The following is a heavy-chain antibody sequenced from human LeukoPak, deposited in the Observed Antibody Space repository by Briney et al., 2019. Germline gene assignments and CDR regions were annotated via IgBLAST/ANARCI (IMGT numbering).Heavy chain of an antibody. CDR3: TTDRAWKQWLVSDAFDI. V-gene: IGHV3-7*03. J-gene: IGHJ3*02. D-gene: IGHD6-19*01. CDR1: GFDFSGFS. CDR2: MEEYGSYI. Sequence: GGSLRLSCVVSGFDFSGFSMSWVRQAPGKGLEWVAIMEEYGSYIFYVDSVKGRFIISRDNARNSLYLQMNSLKTEDTAVYYCTTDRAWKQWLVSDAFDIWGQGTMVTVSS.